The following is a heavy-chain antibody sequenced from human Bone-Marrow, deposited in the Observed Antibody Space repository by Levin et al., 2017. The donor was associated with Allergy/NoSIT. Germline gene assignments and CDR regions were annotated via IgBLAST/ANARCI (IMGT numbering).Heavy chain of an antibody. V-gene: IGHV1-69*13. J-gene: IGHJ4*02. Sequence: SVKVSRKASGGTLSNYAISWVRQAPGQGLEWMGGIIPAFGSTNYAQKFQGRVTITADESTRTSHMELRSLRFEDTAVYYCARARGGFYGSGSFDFWGQGTLVTVSS. CDR2: IIPAFGST. CDR3: ARARGGFYGSGSFDF. D-gene: IGHD3-10*01. CDR1: GGTLSNYA.